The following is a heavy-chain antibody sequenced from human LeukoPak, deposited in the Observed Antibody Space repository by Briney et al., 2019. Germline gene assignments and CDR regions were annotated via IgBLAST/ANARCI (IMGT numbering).Heavy chain of an antibody. CDR2: INHSGST. V-gene: IGHV4-34*01. D-gene: IGHD3-16*02. Sequence: SETLSLTCAVYGGSFSGYYWSWIRQPPGKGLEWIGEINHSGSTNYNPSLKSRVTISVDTSKNQFSLKLSSVTAADTAVYYCARRGFRVWGSYRPDRRFDPWGQGTLVTVSS. CDR3: ARRGFRVWGSYRPDRRFDP. J-gene: IGHJ5*02. CDR1: GGSFSGYY.